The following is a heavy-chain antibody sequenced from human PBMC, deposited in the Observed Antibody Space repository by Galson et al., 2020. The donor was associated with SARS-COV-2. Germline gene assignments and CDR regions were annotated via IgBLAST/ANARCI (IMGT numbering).Heavy chain of an antibody. Sequence: SGPTLVKPTQTLTLTCTFSGFSLSTSGMCVSWIRQPPGKALEWLALIDWDDDKYYSTSLKTRLTISKDTSKNQVVLTMTNMDPVDTATYYRARTHYDILTGYLDAFDIWGQGTMVTVSS. J-gene: IGHJ3*02. D-gene: IGHD3-9*01. V-gene: IGHV2-70*01. CDR2: IDWDDDK. CDR1: GFSLSTSGMC. CDR3: ARTHYDILTGYLDAFDI.